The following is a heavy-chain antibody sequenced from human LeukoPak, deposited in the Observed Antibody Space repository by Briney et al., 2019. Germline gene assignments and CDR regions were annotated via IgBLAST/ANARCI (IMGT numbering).Heavy chain of an antibody. D-gene: IGHD2-21*02. Sequence: PGGSLRLPCAASGFTFRNYAMSWVRQAPGKGLEWVSAIVGNGVSTYYADSVQGRFTISRDNSKNTLYLQMNSLRAEDTAVYYCARDLTYCGGDCSRDFDYWGQGTLVTVSS. V-gene: IGHV3-23*01. CDR2: IVGNGVST. J-gene: IGHJ4*02. CDR3: ARDLTYCGGDCSRDFDY. CDR1: GFTFRNYA.